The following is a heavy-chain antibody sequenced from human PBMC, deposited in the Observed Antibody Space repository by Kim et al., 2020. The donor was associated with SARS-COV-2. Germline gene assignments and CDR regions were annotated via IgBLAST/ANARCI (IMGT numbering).Heavy chain of an antibody. CDR2: ISYDGSNK. V-gene: IGHV3-30*18. CDR1: GFTFSSYG. CDR3: AKECVGQWPDGMYV. Sequence: GGSLRLSCAASGFTFSSYGMHWVRQAPGKGLEWVAVISYDGSNKYYADSVKGRFTISRDNSKNTLYLQMNSLRAEDTAVYYCAKECVGQWPDGMYVWGQG. D-gene: IGHD6-19*01. J-gene: IGHJ6*02.